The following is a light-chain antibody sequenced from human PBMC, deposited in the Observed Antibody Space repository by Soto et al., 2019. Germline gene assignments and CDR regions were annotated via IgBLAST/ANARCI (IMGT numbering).Light chain of an antibody. CDR2: GAS. V-gene: IGKV3-20*01. CDR3: QQYHKWPPIT. CDR1: QNLSRYF. J-gene: IGKJ5*01. Sequence: EVVLPQSPGTLSLSPGDRASLSCRASQNLSRYFLAWYQHKPGQAPRLLISGASRRATGIPDRFSGAGSGTEFTLTISSLQSEDSAVYYCQQYHKWPPITFGQGTRLEI.